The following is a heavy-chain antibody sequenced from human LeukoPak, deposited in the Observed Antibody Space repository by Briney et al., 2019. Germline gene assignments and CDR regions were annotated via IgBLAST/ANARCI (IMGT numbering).Heavy chain of an antibody. CDR3: ARGVEN. CDR2: MDQDGAEK. V-gene: IGHV3-7*01. J-gene: IGHJ4*02. Sequence: GGSLRLSCAASGFTFSDYWMTWVRQAPGKGLEWVAIMDQDGAEKYYADSVKGRFTISRDYANNSLFLQMNSLRVEDTAVYYCARGVENWGQGTLVTVSS. CDR1: GFTFSDYW.